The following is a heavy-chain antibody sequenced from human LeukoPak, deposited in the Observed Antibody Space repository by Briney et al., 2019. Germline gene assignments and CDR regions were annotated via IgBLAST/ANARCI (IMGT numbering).Heavy chain of an antibody. CDR2: INTNTGNP. J-gene: IGHJ4*02. Sequence: GASAKVSCKASGYTFTSYAMSWVRQAPGQGLEWIGWINTNTGNPTYAQGFTGRFVFSLDTSVSTAYLQISSLKAEDTAVYYRARGLIGIPFASYYWGQGTLVTVSS. CDR1: GYTFTSYA. CDR3: ARGLIGIPFASYY. V-gene: IGHV7-4-1*02. D-gene: IGHD3-22*01.